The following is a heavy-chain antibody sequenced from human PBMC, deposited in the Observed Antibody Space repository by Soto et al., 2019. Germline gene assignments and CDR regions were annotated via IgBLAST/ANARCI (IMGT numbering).Heavy chain of an antibody. J-gene: IGHJ3*02. CDR3: ARSSYYYDAFDI. Sequence: PSQTLSITCVISGDSVSSNRAAWNWIRQSPSRGLEWLGRTYSRSKWYNDYAVSVKSRITINPDTSKNQFSLQLNSVTPEDTAVYYCARSSYYYDAFDIWGQGTMVTVSS. D-gene: IGHD3-10*01. CDR1: GDSVSSNRAA. CDR2: TYSRSKWYN. V-gene: IGHV6-1*01.